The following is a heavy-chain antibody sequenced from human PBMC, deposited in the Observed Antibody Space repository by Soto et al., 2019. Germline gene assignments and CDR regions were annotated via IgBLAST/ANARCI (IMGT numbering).Heavy chain of an antibody. J-gene: IGHJ4*02. D-gene: IGHD6-19*01. CDR3: VRDRGSSGWYDY. CDR1: GGTFSSYA. CDR2: IIPIFGTA. Sequence: SVKVSCKASGGTFSSYAISWVRQAPGQGLEWMGGIIPIFGTANYAQKFQGRVTITADESTSTAYMELSSLRSEDTAVYYCVRDRGSSGWYDYWGQGTLVTVSS. V-gene: IGHV1-69*13.